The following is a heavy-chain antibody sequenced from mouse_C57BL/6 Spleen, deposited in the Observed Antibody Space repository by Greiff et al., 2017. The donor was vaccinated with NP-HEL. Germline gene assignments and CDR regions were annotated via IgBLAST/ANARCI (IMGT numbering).Heavy chain of an antibody. CDR2: IDPSDSYT. CDR1: GYTFTSYW. J-gene: IGHJ2*01. CDR3: ARGGIFDY. V-gene: IGHV1-69*01. Sequence: QVQLQQPGAELVMPGASVKLSCKASGYTFTSYWMHWVKQRPGQGLEWIGEIDPSDSYTNYNQKFKGKSTLTVDKSSSTAYMQLSSLTSEDSAVYYCARGGIFDYWSQGTTLTVSS.